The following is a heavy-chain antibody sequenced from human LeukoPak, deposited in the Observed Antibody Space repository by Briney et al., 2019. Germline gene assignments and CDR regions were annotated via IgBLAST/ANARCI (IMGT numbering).Heavy chain of an antibody. Sequence: SQTLSLTCAISGDSVSSNSAAWNWIRQSPSRGLEWLGRTYYRSKWYNDYAVSVKSRITINPDTSKSQFSLQLNSVTPEDTAVYYCARGADYYDSSGYYYAFDIWGQGTMVTVSS. J-gene: IGHJ3*02. CDR1: GDSVSSNSAA. CDR3: ARGADYYDSSGYYYAFDI. V-gene: IGHV6-1*01. CDR2: TYYRSKWYN. D-gene: IGHD3-22*01.